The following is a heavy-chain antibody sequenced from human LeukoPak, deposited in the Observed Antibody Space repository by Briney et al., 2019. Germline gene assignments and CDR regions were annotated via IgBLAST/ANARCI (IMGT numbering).Heavy chain of an antibody. J-gene: IGHJ6*02. CDR1: GYTFTGYY. CDR3: ARGEGYGGIYGMDV. V-gene: IGHV1-2*04. Sequence: ASVKVSCNASGYTFTGYYMHWVRQAPGQGLEWMGWINPNSGGTNYAQKFQGWVTMTRDTSISTAYMELSRLRSDDTAVYYCARGEGYGGIYGMDVWGQGTTVTVSS. CDR2: INPNSGGT. D-gene: IGHD4-23*01.